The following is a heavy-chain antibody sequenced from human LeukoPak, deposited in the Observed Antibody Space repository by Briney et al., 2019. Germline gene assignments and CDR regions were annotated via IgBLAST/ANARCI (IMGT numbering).Heavy chain of an antibody. CDR3: AKGWELRPYGMDV. CDR1: GGSISSSSYY. Sequence: SSETLSLTCTVSGGSISSSSYYWGWIRQPPGKGLEWIGSIYYSGNTYYNPSLKSRVTISVDTSKNQFSLKLSSVTAADTAVYYCAKGWELRPYGMDVWGQGTTVTVSS. J-gene: IGHJ6*02. CDR2: IYYSGNT. V-gene: IGHV4-39*07. D-gene: IGHD1-26*01.